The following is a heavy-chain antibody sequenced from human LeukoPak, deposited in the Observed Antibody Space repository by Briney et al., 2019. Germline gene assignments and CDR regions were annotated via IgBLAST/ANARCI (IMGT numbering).Heavy chain of an antibody. D-gene: IGHD2-2*02. CDR2: INHSGST. V-gene: IGHV4-34*01. CDR3: ASSHPEYCSSTSCYKGHYYYYYYMDV. Sequence: PSETLSLTCAVYGGSFSGYYWSWIRQPPGKGLEWIGEINHSGSTNYNPSLKSRVTISVDTSKNQFSLKLSSVTAADTAVYYCASSHPEYCSSTSCYKGHYYYYYYMDVWGKGTTVTVSS. J-gene: IGHJ6*03. CDR1: GGSFSGYY.